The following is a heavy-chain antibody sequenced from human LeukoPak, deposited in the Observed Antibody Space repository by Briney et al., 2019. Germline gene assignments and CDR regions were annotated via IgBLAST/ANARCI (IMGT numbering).Heavy chain of an antibody. CDR2: INSDGSST. CDR3: ARGCGGAFDI. CDR1: GFTFSSYW. Sequence: GGSLRLSCAASGFTFSSYWMHWVRQAPGKGLMWVSRINSDGSSTSYADSVKGRFTISRDNAKNTLYLQMNSLRAEDTTVYYCARGCGGAFDIWGQGTMVTVSS. D-gene: IGHD2-21*01. J-gene: IGHJ3*02. V-gene: IGHV3-74*01.